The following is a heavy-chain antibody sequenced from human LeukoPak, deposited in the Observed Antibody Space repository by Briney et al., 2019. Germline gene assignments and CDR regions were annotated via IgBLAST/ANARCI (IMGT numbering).Heavy chain of an antibody. Sequence: PGRSLRLSCAASGFTFDDYAMHWVRQAPGKGLEWVSGISWNSGSIGYADSVKGRFTISRDNAKNSLYLQMNSLRAEDTAVYYCAKAARLTNYFDYWGQGTLVTVSS. CDR1: GFTFDDYA. J-gene: IGHJ4*02. CDR3: AKAARLTNYFDY. D-gene: IGHD6-6*01. V-gene: IGHV3-9*01. CDR2: ISWNSGSI.